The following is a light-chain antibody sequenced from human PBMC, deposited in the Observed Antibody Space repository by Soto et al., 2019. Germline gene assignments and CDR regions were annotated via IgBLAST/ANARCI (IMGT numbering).Light chain of an antibody. V-gene: IGKV4-1*01. J-gene: IGKJ1*01. CDR3: QQYFNVPPT. Sequence: DIVMTQSPDSLAVSLGERATIHCKSSQSVLYSSNNKNYLAWYQQKPGQPPKLLLYWASTRESEVPGRFSGSGYGKDFNITISSLQAQDAAVYYCQQYFNVPPTFGQGTKVEI. CDR1: QSVLYSSNNKNY. CDR2: WAS.